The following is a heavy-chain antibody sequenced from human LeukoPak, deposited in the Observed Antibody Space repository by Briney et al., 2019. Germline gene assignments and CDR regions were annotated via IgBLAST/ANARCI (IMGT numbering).Heavy chain of an antibody. J-gene: IGHJ6*02. CDR3: AKPLPTDYYYYYGMDV. CDR2: ISYDGSNK. Sequence: GRSLRLSCAASGFTFSSYGMPWVRQAPGKGLEWVAVISYDGSNKYYADSVKGRFTISRDNSKNTLYLQMNSLRAEDTAVYYCAKPLPTDYYYYYGMDVWGQGTTVTVSS. CDR1: GFTFSSYG. V-gene: IGHV3-30*18.